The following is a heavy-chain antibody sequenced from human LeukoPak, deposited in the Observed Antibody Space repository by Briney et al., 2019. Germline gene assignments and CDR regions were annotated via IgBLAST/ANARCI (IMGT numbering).Heavy chain of an antibody. D-gene: IGHD6-19*01. CDR3: AKDHGTAVAGFYY. CDR1: GFNLSTYG. V-gene: IGHV3-23*01. Sequence: GASLLLSCAASGFNLSTYGVSWGRQPPGKGLEWVSGITGTGGSTYYADSVKGRFTVSRDTSKNTLYLQMNSLRAEDTAIYYCAKDHGTAVAGFYYWGQGTLVTVSS. CDR2: ITGTGGST. J-gene: IGHJ4*02.